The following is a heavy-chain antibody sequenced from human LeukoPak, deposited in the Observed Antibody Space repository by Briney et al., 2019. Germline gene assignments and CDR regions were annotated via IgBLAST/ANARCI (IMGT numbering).Heavy chain of an antibody. CDR2: ISSSSSYI. Sequence: GGSLRLSCAASGFTFSSYSMNWVRQAPGKGLEWVSSISSSSSYIYYADSVKGRFTISRDNAKNSLYLQMNSLRAEDTAVYYCARGHGERGRFLKRAGIWGQGTLVTVSS. J-gene: IGHJ4*02. V-gene: IGHV3-21*01. CDR1: GFTFSSYS. CDR3: ARGHGERGRFLKRAGI. D-gene: IGHD3-3*01.